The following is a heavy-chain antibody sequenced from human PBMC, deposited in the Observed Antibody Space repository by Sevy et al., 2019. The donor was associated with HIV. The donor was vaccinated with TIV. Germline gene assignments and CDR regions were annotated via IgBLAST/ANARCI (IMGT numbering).Heavy chain of an antibody. J-gene: IGHJ4*02. V-gene: IGHV3-30*18. CDR3: TKESLRGTYIRGDFDH. D-gene: IGHD3-10*02. CDR2: ISSDGSNQ. Sequence: GGSLRLSCSAFGFTFQTFGMHWVRQAPGKGPEWLAVISSDGSNQNYADSVKGRFTISRDNPKNLLFLQMNSLIPNDTAVYFCTKESLRGTYIRGDFDHWGQGTLVTVSS. CDR1: GFTFQTFG.